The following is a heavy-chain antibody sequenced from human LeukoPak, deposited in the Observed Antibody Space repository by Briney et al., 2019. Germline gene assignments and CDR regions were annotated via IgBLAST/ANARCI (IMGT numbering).Heavy chain of an antibody. CDR1: GGSISSGGYY. V-gene: IGHV4-30-2*01. J-gene: IGHJ5*02. CDR3: ARFHLWYYYDSSGYYAP. Sequence: PSQTLSLTCTVSGGSISSGGYYWSWIRQPPGTGLEWIGEINHSGSTNYNPSLKSRVTISVDTSKNQFSLKLSSVTAADTAVYYCARFHLWYYYDSSGYYAPWGQGTLVTVSS. CDR2: INHSGST. D-gene: IGHD3-22*01.